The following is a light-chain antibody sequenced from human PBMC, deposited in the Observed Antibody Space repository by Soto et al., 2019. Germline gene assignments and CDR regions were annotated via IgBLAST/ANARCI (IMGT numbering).Light chain of an antibody. J-gene: IGKJ5*01. CDR2: AAS. V-gene: IGKV1-9*01. CDR3: QQLNSYPMT. Sequence: DIVMTQSPDSLAVSLGERATINCKSSQGVLFRSNNKNYLAWYQQKPRKAPKLLIYAASTLQSGVPSRFSGSGSGTEFTLTISSLQPEDFATYYCQQLNSYPMTFGQGTRLEIK. CDR1: QGVLFRSNNKNY.